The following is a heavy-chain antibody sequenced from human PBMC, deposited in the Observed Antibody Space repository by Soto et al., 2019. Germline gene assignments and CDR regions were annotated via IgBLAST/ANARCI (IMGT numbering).Heavy chain of an antibody. CDR3: ARDGYFDH. Sequence: QVQLVQSGAEVKKPGDSVRVSCKASGYTFTSYGIGWVRQAPGQGLDWMGWISANNGNTKYAQKVQGRVTMTTDASTSTAYMELRSLRADDAYVYYCARDGYFDHWGQGTLVTVSS. J-gene: IGHJ4*02. CDR2: ISANNGNT. CDR1: GYTFTSYG. V-gene: IGHV1-18*01.